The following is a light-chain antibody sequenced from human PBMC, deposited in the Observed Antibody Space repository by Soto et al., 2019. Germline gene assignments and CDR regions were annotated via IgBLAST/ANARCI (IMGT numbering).Light chain of an antibody. CDR3: SSCTTISTI. J-gene: IGLJ2*01. V-gene: IGLV2-14*03. Sequence: QSALTQPASVSGSPGQSITISCTGTSSDIGNYNYVSWYQHHPGRAPQLLIYDVSYRPSGISNRFSGSKSGNTASLTISGLQADDEADYYCSSCTTISTIFGGGTQLTVL. CDR2: DVS. CDR1: SSDIGNYNY.